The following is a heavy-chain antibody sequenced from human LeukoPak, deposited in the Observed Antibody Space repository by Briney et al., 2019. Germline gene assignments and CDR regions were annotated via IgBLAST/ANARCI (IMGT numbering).Heavy chain of an antibody. D-gene: IGHD3-9*01. J-gene: IGHJ4*02. V-gene: IGHV4-4*07. CDR1: GGSISSYW. Sequence: SETRSLTCTVSGGSISSYWWSWIRQPAGKGLEWIGRIYSSGSSNYNFALESRVTISVDKLKNQFSLKLSSVTAADTAVYYCARDSADILTGFFEQWGQGTLVTVSS. CDR2: IYSSGSS. CDR3: ARDSADILTGFFEQ.